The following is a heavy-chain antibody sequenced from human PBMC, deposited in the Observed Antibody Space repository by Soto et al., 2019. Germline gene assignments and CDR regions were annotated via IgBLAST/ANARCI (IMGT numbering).Heavy chain of an antibody. CDR2: IIPIFGTA. D-gene: IGHD1-26*01. CDR1: GGTFSSYA. V-gene: IGHV1-69*01. CDR3: SGGVGATPGFYYFDY. J-gene: IGHJ4*02. Sequence: QVQLVQSGAEVKKPGSSVKVSCKASGGTFSSYAISWVRQAPGQGLEWMGGIIPIFGTANYAQKFQGRVPIAADESTSTAYMELSSLKSEETAVYYGSGGVGATPGFYYFDYWGQGTLVTVSS.